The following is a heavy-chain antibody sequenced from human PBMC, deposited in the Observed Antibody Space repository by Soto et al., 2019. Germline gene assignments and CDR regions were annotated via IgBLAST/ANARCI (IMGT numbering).Heavy chain of an antibody. CDR3: AKDIDLEPTIPFDY. V-gene: IGHV3-9*01. Sequence: GGSLRLSCAASGFTFDDYAMHWVRQAPGKGLEWVSGISWNSGSIGYADSVKGRFTISRDNAKNSLYLQMNSLRAEDTALYYCAKDIDLEPTIPFDYWGQGTLVTVSS. D-gene: IGHD1-1*01. CDR2: ISWNSGSI. CDR1: GFTFDDYA. J-gene: IGHJ4*02.